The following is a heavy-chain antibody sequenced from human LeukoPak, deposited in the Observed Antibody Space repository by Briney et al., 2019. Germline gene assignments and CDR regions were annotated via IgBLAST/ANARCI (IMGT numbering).Heavy chain of an antibody. CDR3: ARGSYGSGSESFDY. V-gene: IGHV4-59*12. CDR2: IYYSGST. Sequence: SETLSLTCTVSGGSISSYYWSWIRQPPGKGLEWIGYIYYSGSTYYNPSLKSRVTISVDTSKNQFSLKLSSVTAADTAVYYCARGSYGSGSESFDYWGQGTLVTVSS. D-gene: IGHD3-10*01. CDR1: GGSISSYY. J-gene: IGHJ4*02.